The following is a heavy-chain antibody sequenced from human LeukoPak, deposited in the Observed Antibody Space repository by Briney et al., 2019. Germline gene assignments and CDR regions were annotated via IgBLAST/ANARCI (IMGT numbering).Heavy chain of an antibody. Sequence: SETLSLTCTVSGGSISSSSYYWDWIRQPPGKGLEWIGSIYYSGSTYYNPSLKSRVTISVDTSKNQFSLKLSSVTAADTAVYYCARDASSYGSYWFDPWGQGTLVTVSS. V-gene: IGHV4-39*07. J-gene: IGHJ5*02. CDR1: GGSISSSSYY. CDR3: ARDASSYGSYWFDP. CDR2: IYYSGST. D-gene: IGHD5-18*01.